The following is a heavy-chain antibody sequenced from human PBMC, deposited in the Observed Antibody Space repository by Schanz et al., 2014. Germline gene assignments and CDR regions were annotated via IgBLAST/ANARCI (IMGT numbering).Heavy chain of an antibody. CDR1: GYTFNNYTYV. D-gene: IGHD3-10*01. J-gene: IGHJ4*02. CDR2: MNPNSGNP. CDR3: ARGPIPIQGVPMDF. Sequence: QVLQVQSGSELKKPGTSVKVSCKASGYTFNNYTYVMIWVRQAPGQGLEWLGWMNPNSGNPGFAQKFRGRVTMTRNTSMSTAYIELHILTSEDTAVYYCARGPIPIQGVPMDFWGQGTLVTVSS. V-gene: IGHV1-8*01.